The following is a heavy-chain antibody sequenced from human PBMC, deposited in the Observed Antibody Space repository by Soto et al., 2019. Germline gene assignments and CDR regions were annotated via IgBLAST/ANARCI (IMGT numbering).Heavy chain of an antibody. Sequence: GGALRLSGVVSGFTLRDSVMAWVRQAPVKGLEWLSVMSGDGRTRYALSVTGRFTISRDNSKNTLYLQMRSLRAEDAAAYYCVKWHTSNFDSLPFTGFDFWGQGTQVTV. J-gene: IGHJ4*02. CDR2: MSGDGRT. D-gene: IGHD3-22*01. CDR3: VKWHTSNFDSLPFTGFDF. V-gene: IGHV3-23*01. CDR1: GFTLRDSV.